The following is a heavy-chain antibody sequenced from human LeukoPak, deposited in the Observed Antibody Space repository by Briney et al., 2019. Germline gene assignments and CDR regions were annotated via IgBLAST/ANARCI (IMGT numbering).Heavy chain of an antibody. D-gene: IGHD6-19*01. V-gene: IGHV4-30-2*01. CDR1: GGSISSGGFS. CDR2: IFHSGTS. CDR3: ARVGRVSSAFGMDV. J-gene: IGHJ6*02. Sequence: SETLSLTCAVSGGSISSGGFSWSWIRQPPGKGLEWIGYIFHSGTSYYNPSLKSRVTISEDRSKNQFSLNLISVTAADTAVYYCARVGRVSSAFGMDVWGQGTTVTVSS.